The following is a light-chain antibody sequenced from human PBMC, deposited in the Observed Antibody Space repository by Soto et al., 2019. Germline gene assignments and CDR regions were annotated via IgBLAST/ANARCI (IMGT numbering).Light chain of an antibody. Sequence: DIQITQSPSTLSATVGDRVTITWRASQSISSWLAWYQQKPGKAPKLLIYKASNLESGVPSRFSGSGSGTEFTLTISSLQPDDFATYYCQQYNSYPWTFGQVTK. CDR3: QQYNSYPWT. J-gene: IGKJ1*01. V-gene: IGKV1-5*03. CDR2: KAS. CDR1: QSISSW.